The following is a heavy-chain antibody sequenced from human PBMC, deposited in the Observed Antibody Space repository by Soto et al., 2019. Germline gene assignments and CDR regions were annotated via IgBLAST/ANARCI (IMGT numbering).Heavy chain of an antibody. CDR3: ARRTGTTFIYYYYYMDV. CDR1: GYTFTSYD. CDR2: MNPNSGNT. J-gene: IGHJ6*03. V-gene: IGHV1-8*01. D-gene: IGHD1-7*01. Sequence: ASVKVSCKASGYTFTSYDINWVRQATGQGLEWMGWMNPNSGNTGYAQKFQGRVTMTRNTSISTAYMELSSLRSEDTAVYYCARRTGTTFIYYYYYMDVWGKGTTVTVSS.